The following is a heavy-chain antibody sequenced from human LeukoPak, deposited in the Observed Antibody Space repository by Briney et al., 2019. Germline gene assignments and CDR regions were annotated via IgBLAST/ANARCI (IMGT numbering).Heavy chain of an antibody. J-gene: IGHJ4*02. D-gene: IGHD3-3*01. CDR1: GFTFSSYW. Sequence: GGSLRLSCAASGFTFSSYWMHWVRQAPGKGLVWVSRINSDGGSTSYTDSVKGRFTISRDNAKNTLYLQMNSLRAEDTAVYYCARELYDFWSGYWAIFAYWGQGTLVTVSS. V-gene: IGHV3-74*01. CDR2: INSDGGST. CDR3: ARELYDFWSGYWAIFAY.